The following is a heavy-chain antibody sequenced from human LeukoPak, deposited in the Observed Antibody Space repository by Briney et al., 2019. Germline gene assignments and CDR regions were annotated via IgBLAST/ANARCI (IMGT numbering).Heavy chain of an antibody. J-gene: IGHJ5*02. CDR1: GDSFTSYG. D-gene: IGHD6-13*01. CDR2: KSAYNGNT. Sequence: ASLTLTCKASGDSFTSYGISWVRQAPGQGLEWMGWKSAYNGNTNYELKYQGRVTMTTDTSTSTAYMELRSLRSDDTAVYYCTRDMVGLAADGNWFDPWGQGTLVTVSS. V-gene: IGHV1-18*01. CDR3: TRDMVGLAADGNWFDP.